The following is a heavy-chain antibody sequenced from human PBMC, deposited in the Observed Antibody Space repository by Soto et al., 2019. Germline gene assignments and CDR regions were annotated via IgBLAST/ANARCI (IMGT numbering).Heavy chain of an antibody. CDR2: INHGGIT. D-gene: IGHD2-21*02. V-gene: IGHV4-34*02. J-gene: IGHJ6*02. CDR1: GGSFGGYF. Sequence: QVQLQQWGAGLLKPSETLSLTCDVYGGSFGGYFWSWIRQPPGKGLEWIGEINHGGITNYNPSLKSRITISVDTSKNQFSLKVSAVTAADAAVYYCARQGAVTVMFYYHGMDVWGQGTSVTVS. CDR3: ARQGAVTVMFYYHGMDV.